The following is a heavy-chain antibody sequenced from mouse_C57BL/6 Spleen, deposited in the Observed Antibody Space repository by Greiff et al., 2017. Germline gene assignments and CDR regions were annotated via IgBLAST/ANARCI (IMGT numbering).Heavy chain of an antibody. CDR3: ARGHYGNPLAWFAY. V-gene: IGHV1-64*01. CDR2: IHPNSGST. CDR1: GYTFTSYW. Sequence: QVQLQQPGAELVKPGASVKLSCKASGYTFTSYWMHWVKQRPGQGLEWIGMIHPNSGSTNYNEKFKSKATLTVDKSSSTAYMQLRSLTSEDSAVYYCARGHYGNPLAWFAYWGQGTLVTVSA. D-gene: IGHD2-1*01. J-gene: IGHJ3*01.